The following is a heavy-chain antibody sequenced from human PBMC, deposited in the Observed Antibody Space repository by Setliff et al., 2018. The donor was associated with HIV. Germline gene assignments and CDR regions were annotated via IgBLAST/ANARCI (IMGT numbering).Heavy chain of an antibody. CDR3: ARGRHSGTYEAFDI. CDR1: GYTFTAYY. J-gene: IGHJ3*02. Sequence: ASVKVSCKASGYTFTAYYIHWVRQAPGHGSQWMGWISPKYGGTNYAQNFQGRVTMTRDTSISTAYMELNSLTSDDTAVYYCARGRHSGTYEAFDIWGPGTMVTVSS. V-gene: IGHV1-2*02. CDR2: ISPKYGGT. D-gene: IGHD1-26*01.